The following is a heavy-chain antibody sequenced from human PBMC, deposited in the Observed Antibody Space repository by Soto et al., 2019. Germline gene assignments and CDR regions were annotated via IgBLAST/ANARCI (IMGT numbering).Heavy chain of an antibody. D-gene: IGHD3-22*01. J-gene: IGHJ4*02. CDR1: GGTLSNYA. V-gene: IGHV1-69*12. Sequence: QVQLVQSGAEVKKPGSSVKVSCKASGGTLSNYAITWVRQAPGQGLEWMGGIIPMFRTATYAQKFRGRVTITAAEFTSTVYMELSSLRSEDTAVYYCWLYYDHTASHFFDYWGQGTLVTVSS. CDR3: WLYYDHTASHFFDY. CDR2: IIPMFRTA.